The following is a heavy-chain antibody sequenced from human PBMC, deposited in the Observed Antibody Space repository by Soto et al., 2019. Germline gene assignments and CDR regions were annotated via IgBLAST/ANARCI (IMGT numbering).Heavy chain of an antibody. D-gene: IGHD3-10*01. CDR2: VHDSWGS. V-gene: IGHV4-59*08. Sequence: QVPLQESGPGLVKPSETLSLSCTVSGGSISNYYWSWFRQTPGKGLEWIGYVHDSWGSNYNPSLNXXFXXALDTAKNQFSLKLTSVTATDTAVYYCARQGFGALHGRVDVWGQGTTVTVSS. CDR1: GGSISNYY. CDR3: ARQGFGALHGRVDV. J-gene: IGHJ6*02.